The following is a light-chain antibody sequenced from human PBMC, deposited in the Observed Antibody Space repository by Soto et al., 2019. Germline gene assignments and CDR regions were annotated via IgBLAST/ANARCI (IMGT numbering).Light chain of an antibody. CDR3: AAWDDSLSGWV. CDR1: SSNIVSNY. CDR2: RNN. J-gene: IGLJ3*02. V-gene: IGLV1-47*01. Sequence: QSVLTQPPSASGTPGQRVTISWSGSSSNIVSNYVYWYQQLRGTAPKLLIYRNNQRPSGVPDRFSGSKSGTSASLAISGLRSEDEAEDYCAAWDDSLSGWVFGGGTKLTVL.